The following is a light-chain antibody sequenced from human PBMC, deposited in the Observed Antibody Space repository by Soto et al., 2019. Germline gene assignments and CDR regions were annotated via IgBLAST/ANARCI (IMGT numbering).Light chain of an antibody. CDR3: QQYGSSGT. CDR1: QSVSRSY. CDR2: GAS. Sequence: TEAPATLSVSPGERATLSFAASQSVSRSYLAWYQQKPGLAPGVLIYGASNRATGIPDRFSGSGSGTDFTLTISRMEPEDFAVDYCQQYGSSGTFGQGTKVDIK. J-gene: IGKJ1*01. V-gene: IGKV3D-20*01.